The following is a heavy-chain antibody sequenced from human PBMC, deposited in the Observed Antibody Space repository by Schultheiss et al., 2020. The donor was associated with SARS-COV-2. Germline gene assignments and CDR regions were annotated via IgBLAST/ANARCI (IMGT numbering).Heavy chain of an antibody. Sequence: GESLKISCAASGFTFSSYAMHWVRQAPGKGLEWVAVISYDGSNKYYADSVKGRFTISRDNSKNTLYLQMNSLRAEDTAVYYCAKGDLAVAGYFDYWGQGTLVTVSS. V-gene: IGHV3-30*04. CDR1: GFTFSSYA. CDR2: ISYDGSNK. CDR3: AKGDLAVAGYFDY. D-gene: IGHD6-19*01. J-gene: IGHJ4*02.